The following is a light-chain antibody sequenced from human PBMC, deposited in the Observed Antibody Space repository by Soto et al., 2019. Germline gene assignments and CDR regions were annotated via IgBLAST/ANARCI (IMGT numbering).Light chain of an antibody. CDR3: QQANHFPLS. V-gene: IGKV1-12*01. CDR1: QNIGTW. J-gene: IGKJ4*01. Sequence: DIQMTQSPSSVSASIGDRVTITCRASQNIGTWLAWYQQKPGKAPKYLIYGASNLLSGVPSRFSGSGSGTDFTLTISSLQPEDVASYFCQQANHFPLSFGGGTRVDIK. CDR2: GAS.